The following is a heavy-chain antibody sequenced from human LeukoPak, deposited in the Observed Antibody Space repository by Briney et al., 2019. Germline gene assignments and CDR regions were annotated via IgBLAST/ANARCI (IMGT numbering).Heavy chain of an antibody. D-gene: IGHD5-18*01. J-gene: IGHJ4*02. CDR1: GGTFSSYA. Sequence: SVKVSCKASGGTFSSYAISWVRQAPGQGLEWMGRIIPILGIANYAQKFQSRVTITADKSTSTAYMELSSLRSEDTAVYYCARADERGYSYGPYFDYWGQGTLVTVSS. CDR2: IIPILGIA. CDR3: ARADERGYSYGPYFDY. V-gene: IGHV1-69*04.